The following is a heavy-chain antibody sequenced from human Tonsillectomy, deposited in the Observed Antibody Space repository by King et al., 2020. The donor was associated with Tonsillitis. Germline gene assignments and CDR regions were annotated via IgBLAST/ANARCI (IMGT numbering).Heavy chain of an antibody. CDR3: AGYVSGTFDY. J-gene: IGHJ4*02. Sequence: QLQESGPGVVKPSETLSLTCTVSGGSISSSDHYWAWIRQPPGKGLEWVGVMSYTGTIFYNPSLNSRITISGGTSENRFSLKLCSVTAADTAVYFCAGYVSGTFDYWGRGALVTVSS. D-gene: IGHD1-26*01. CDR2: MSYTGTI. V-gene: IGHV4-39*01. CDR1: GGSISSSDHY.